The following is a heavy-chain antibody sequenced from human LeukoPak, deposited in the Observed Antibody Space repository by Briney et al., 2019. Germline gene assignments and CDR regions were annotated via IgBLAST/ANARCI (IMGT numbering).Heavy chain of an antibody. J-gene: IGHJ4*02. V-gene: IGHV3-11*05. CDR2: ISSSGTYA. D-gene: IGHD3-10*01. Sequence: PGGSLRLSCAASGLTFSGTYMSWIRQAPGKGLEWVSYISSSGTYAEYAVSVKGRFTISKDNAKNALYLQMHSLRGEDTAVYCCVRAIGRGPGGRFDYWGQGTLVTVSS. CDR3: VRAIGRGPGGRFDY. CDR1: GLTFSGTY.